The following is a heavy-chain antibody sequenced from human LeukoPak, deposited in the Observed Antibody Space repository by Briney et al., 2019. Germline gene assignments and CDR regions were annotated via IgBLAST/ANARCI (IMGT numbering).Heavy chain of an antibody. CDR2: ISSSSINI. V-gene: IGHV3-48*01. CDR1: GITFSNSA. J-gene: IGHJ4*02. CDR3: ARDSIQLWPNAIDF. D-gene: IGHD1-1*01. Sequence: GGSLRLSCVPSGITFSNSALSSVRQAPGKGLEWISYISSSSINIHYGDSVKGRFTISRDNAENSLYLQMNSLRAEDTAVYYCARDSIQLWPNAIDFWGQGTLVTVSS.